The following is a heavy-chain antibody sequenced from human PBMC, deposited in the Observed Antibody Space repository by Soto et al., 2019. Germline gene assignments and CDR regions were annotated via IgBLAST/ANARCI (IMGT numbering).Heavy chain of an antibody. CDR3: ARRLVYYDILTGYYPTYYFDY. J-gene: IGHJ4*02. Sequence: PGESLKISCKGSGYSFTSYWIGWVRQMPGKGLEWMGIIYPGDSDTRYSPSFQGQVTISADKSISTAYLQWSSLKASDTAMYYCARRLVYYDILTGYYPTYYFDYWGQGTLVTVSS. D-gene: IGHD3-9*01. V-gene: IGHV5-51*01. CDR2: IYPGDSDT. CDR1: GYSFTSYW.